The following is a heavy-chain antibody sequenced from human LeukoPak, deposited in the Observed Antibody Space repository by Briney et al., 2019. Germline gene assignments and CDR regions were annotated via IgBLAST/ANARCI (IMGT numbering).Heavy chain of an antibody. V-gene: IGHV3-9*03. D-gene: IGHD3-22*01. CDR1: GFTFDDYA. CDR3: AKDIGRGLSGYYSYMDV. J-gene: IGHJ6*03. CDR2: ISWNSGSI. Sequence: PGGSLRLSCAASGFTFDDYAMHWVRQAPGKGLEWVSGISWNSGSIGYADSVKGRFTISRDNAKNSLYLQMNSLRAEDMALYYCAKDIGRGLSGYYSYMDVRGKGTTVTVSS.